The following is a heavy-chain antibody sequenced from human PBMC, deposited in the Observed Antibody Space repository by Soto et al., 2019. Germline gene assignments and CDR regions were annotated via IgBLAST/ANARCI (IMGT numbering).Heavy chain of an antibody. J-gene: IGHJ4*02. CDR3: ARWGTTGGLDV. Sequence: QVQLVESGGGVVQPGTSLRLSCVGSGFTFRSYVIHWVRQAPGKGLKWVALTSYDGSNNFYGDSVKGRFTISRDNSRNTVELQMDSLRLEDTALYYCARWGTTGGLDVWGQGTLVSVSS. CDR2: TSYDGSNN. D-gene: IGHD3-16*01. CDR1: GFTFRSYV. V-gene: IGHV3-33*05.